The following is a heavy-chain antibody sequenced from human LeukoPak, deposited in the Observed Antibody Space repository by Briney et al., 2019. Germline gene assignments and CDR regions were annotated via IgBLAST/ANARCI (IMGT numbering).Heavy chain of an antibody. CDR3: GIGRKFDWLLCHH. CDR1: GYTLTDVS. J-gene: IGHJ5*02. D-gene: IGHD3-9*01. CDR2: FDPEGGET. Sequence: GASVKVSCKISGYTLTDVSMHWVRQAPGKELEWMGGFDPEGGETVYAQKFQGRVTMTEDPSADTAYMELRSLSSEDTAVYYCGIGRKFDWLLCHHWGQGTLVTVSS. V-gene: IGHV1-24*01.